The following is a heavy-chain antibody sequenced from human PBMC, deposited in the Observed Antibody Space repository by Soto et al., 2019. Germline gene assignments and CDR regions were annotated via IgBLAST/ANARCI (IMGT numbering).Heavy chain of an antibody. CDR1: GYTLTELS. D-gene: IGHD5-12*01. CDR3: ATGESGYDSGDAFDI. V-gene: IGHV1-24*01. Sequence: ASVKLSCKVSGYTLTELSMHWVRQAPGKGLEWMGGFDPEDGETIYAQKFQGRVTMTEDTSTDTAYMELSSLRSEDTAVYYCATGESGYDSGDAFDIWGQGTMVTVSS. J-gene: IGHJ3*02. CDR2: FDPEDGET.